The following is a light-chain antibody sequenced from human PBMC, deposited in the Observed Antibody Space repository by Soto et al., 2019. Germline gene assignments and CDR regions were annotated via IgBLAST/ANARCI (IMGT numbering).Light chain of an antibody. CDR2: AVS. CDR3: ISYTDRQSYL. V-gene: IGLV2-14*03. J-gene: IGLJ1*01. CDR1: SSNIGSYDH. Sequence: QSALTQPASVSGSPGQPIPTSARGTSSNIGSYDHVAWYQQFPGKSPKLIIYAVSDRPSGVSDRFSGSKSGISASLTISGLQTEDEADYYCISYTDRQSYLFGTGTKVTVL.